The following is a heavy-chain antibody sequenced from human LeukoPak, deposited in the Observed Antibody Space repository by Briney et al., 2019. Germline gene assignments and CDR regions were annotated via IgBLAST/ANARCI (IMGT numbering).Heavy chain of an antibody. CDR3: ARIHRVFYFDY. D-gene: IGHD3-16*02. J-gene: IGHJ4*02. CDR2: INHSGST. V-gene: IGHV4-34*01. CDR1: GGSFSGYY. Sequence: KPSETLSLTCAVYGGSFSGYYWSWIRQPPGKGLEWIGEINHSGSTNYNPSLKSRVTISVDTSKNQFSLKLSSVTAADTAVYYCARIHRVFYFDYWGQGTLVTVSS.